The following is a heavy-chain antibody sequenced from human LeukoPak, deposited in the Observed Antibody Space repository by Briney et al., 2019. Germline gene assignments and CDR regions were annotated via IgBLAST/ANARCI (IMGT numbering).Heavy chain of an antibody. V-gene: IGHV4-59*08. CDR1: GXSISSYY. D-gene: IGHD3-10*01. Sequence: SETLSLTCTVSGXSISSYYWSWIRQPPGKGLEWIGYIYYSGSTNYNPSLKSRVIISVDTSKNQFSLKLSSVTAADTAVYYCAGYLYYYGSGSYYSGEYFQHWGQGTLVTVSS. CDR2: IYYSGST. CDR3: AGYLYYYGSGSYYSGEYFQH. J-gene: IGHJ1*01.